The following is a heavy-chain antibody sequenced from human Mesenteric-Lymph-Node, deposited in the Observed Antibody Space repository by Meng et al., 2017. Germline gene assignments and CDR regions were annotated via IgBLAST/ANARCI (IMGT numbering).Heavy chain of an antibody. V-gene: IGHV4-39*01. Sequence: HESGTGLVTRWETLSLTCSVFGGSVSRCADHGGRIRQHPGKGLGCIGTIDYSGNTYYNASLKSRVTISIDMSKNQFSLNLNSVTAADTAVYYCGRRMNVAGGWFDSWGQGTLVTVSS. CDR2: IDYSGNT. D-gene: IGHD2-21*01. CDR1: GGSVSRCADH. J-gene: IGHJ5*01. CDR3: GRRMNVAGGWFDS.